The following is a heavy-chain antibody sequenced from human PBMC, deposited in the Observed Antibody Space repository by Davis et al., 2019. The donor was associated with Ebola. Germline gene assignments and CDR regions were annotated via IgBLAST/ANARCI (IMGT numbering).Heavy chain of an antibody. CDR2: ITSSGGST. CDR3: AGSIAVAGYYYYGMDV. D-gene: IGHD6-19*01. Sequence: GESLKISCAASGFTFNNYAMSWVRQAPGKGLEWVSLITSSGGSTYYADSVRGRFTISRDNSKNTLYLQMNSLRAEDTAVYYCAGSIAVAGYYYYGMDVWGQGTTVTVSS. CDR1: GFTFNNYA. V-gene: IGHV3-23*01. J-gene: IGHJ6*02.